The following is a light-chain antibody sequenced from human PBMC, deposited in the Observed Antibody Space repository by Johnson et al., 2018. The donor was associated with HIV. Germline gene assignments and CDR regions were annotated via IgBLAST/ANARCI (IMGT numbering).Light chain of an antibody. J-gene: IGLJ1*01. Sequence: QSVLTQPPSVYAAPGQKVTISCSGSSSNIGNNYVSWYQQLPGTAPKLLIYENNKRPSGIPDRFSGSKSGTSATLGITGLQTGDAADYYCGTWDSSLSADVFGTGTKVTVL. CDR1: SSNIGNNY. CDR2: ENN. CDR3: GTWDSSLSADV. V-gene: IGLV1-51*02.